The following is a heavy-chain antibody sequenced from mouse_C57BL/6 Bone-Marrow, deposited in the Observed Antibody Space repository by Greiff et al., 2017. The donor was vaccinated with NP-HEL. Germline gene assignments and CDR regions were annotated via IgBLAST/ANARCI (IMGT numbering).Heavy chain of an antibody. J-gene: IGHJ4*01. V-gene: IGHV5-16*01. CDR3: AREGGLRRRTYAMDY. D-gene: IGHD2-4*01. CDR1: GFTFSDYY. CDR2: INYDGSST. Sequence: EVKVEESEGGLVQPGSSMKLSCTTSGFTFSDYYMAWVRQVPEKGLDWVANINYDGSSTYYLDSLKSRFIISRDNAKNILYLQMSSLKSEDTATYYCAREGGLRRRTYAMDYWGQGTSVTVSS.